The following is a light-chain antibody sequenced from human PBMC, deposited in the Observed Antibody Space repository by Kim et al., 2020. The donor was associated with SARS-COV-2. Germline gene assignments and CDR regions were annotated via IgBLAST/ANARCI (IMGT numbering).Light chain of an antibody. J-gene: IGLJ2*01. V-gene: IGLV3-9*01. CDR1: NIGSKK. Sequence: SYELTQPLSVSVALGQTARITCGGNNIGSKKVHWYQQKPGQAPVLVIYRDSNRPSGIPERFSGSNSGNTATLTISRAQAGDEADYYCQVWDSSTVVFGRGNQLTVL. CDR2: RDS. CDR3: QVWDSSTVV.